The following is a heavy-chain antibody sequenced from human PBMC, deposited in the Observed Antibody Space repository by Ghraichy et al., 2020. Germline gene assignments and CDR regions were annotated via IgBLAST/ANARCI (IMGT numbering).Heavy chain of an antibody. D-gene: IGHD1-26*01. Sequence: SVKVSCKASGGTFSSYDISWVRQAPGQGLEWMGGIIPIFGTANYAQKFQGRVTITADESTSTAYMELSSLRSKDTAVYYCARDKGRGSYYGDLAYYFDYWGQGTLVTVSS. CDR1: GGTFSSYD. CDR2: IIPIFGTA. CDR3: ARDKGRGSYYGDLAYYFDY. J-gene: IGHJ4*02. V-gene: IGHV1-69*13.